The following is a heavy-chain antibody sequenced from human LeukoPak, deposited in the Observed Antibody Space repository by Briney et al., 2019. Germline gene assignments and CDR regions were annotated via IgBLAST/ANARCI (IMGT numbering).Heavy chain of an antibody. Sequence: GGSLRLSCAASGFTFSSYWMSWVRQVPGKGLEWVANIDQDGSEKYYVDSVKGRFTISRDNAKNSLYLQMNSLRAEDTAVYYCAKDTPCSGGSCYPHYWGQGTLVTVSS. CDR2: IDQDGSEK. D-gene: IGHD2-15*01. CDR1: GFTFSSYW. CDR3: AKDTPCSGGSCYPHY. J-gene: IGHJ4*02. V-gene: IGHV3-7*01.